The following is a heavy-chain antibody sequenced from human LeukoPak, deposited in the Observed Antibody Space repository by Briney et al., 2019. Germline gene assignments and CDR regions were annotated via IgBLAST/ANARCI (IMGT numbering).Heavy chain of an antibody. Sequence: ASVKVSCKSSGYTFTSYVISWVRQAPGQGLEWMGWISAYNGNTNYAQKLQGRVTMTTDTSTSTAYMELRSLRSDDTAVYYCAREVAPNGPSGYWGQGTLVTVSS. CDR1: GYTFTSYV. CDR2: ISAYNGNT. V-gene: IGHV1-18*01. D-gene: IGHD5-12*01. J-gene: IGHJ4*02. CDR3: AREVAPNGPSGY.